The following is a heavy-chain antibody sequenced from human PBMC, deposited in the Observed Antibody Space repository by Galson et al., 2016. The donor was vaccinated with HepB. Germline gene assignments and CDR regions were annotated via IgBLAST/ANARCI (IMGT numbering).Heavy chain of an antibody. J-gene: IGHJ2*01. CDR3: ASAHNWYLDL. CDR1: GGAISSGTYY. Sequence: TLSLTCTVSGGAISSGTYYWSWIRQLPGKGLEWIGYVSHSGDTLYSPSLRSRLTMSVDTSKTHLSLELSSVTAADTAVYYCASAHNWYLDLWGRGTLVTVSS. CDR2: VSHSGDT. V-gene: IGHV4-31*03.